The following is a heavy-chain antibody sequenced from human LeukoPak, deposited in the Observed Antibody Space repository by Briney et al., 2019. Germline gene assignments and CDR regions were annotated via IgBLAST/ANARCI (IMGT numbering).Heavy chain of an antibody. V-gene: IGHV3-23*01. CDR2: ISGSGGST. CDR3: AKELDSSGYFDY. CDR1: GFTFSNYD. Sequence: AGGSLRLSCAAPGFTFSNYDMSWVRQAPGKGLEWVSGISGSGGSTYHADSVKGRFTISRDNSKNTLYLQMNSLRAEDTAVYYCAKELDSSGYFDYWGQGTLVTVSS. D-gene: IGHD3-22*01. J-gene: IGHJ4*02.